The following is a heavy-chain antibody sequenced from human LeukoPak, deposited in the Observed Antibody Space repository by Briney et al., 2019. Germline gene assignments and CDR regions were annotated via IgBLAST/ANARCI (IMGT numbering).Heavy chain of an antibody. J-gene: IGHJ4*02. V-gene: IGHV3-30*18. CDR3: AKEGEWELLGGYFDY. D-gene: IGHD1-26*01. CDR2: ISYDGSNK. CDR1: GFTFSSYG. Sequence: PGRSLGLSCAASGFTFSSYGMHWVRQAPGKGLEWVAVISYDGSNKYYADSVKGRFTISRDNSKNTLYLQMNSLRAEDTAVYYCAKEGEWELLGGYFDYWGQGTLVTVSS.